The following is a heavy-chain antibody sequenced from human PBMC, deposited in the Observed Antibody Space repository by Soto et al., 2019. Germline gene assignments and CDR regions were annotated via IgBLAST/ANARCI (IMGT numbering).Heavy chain of an antibody. CDR3: ARAIGYSGYDLDYFDY. CDR2: IYYSGST. CDR1: GGSISSGDYY. J-gene: IGHJ4*02. D-gene: IGHD5-12*01. Sequence: QVQLQESGPGLVKPSQTLSLTCTVSGGSISSGDYYWSWIRQPPGKGLEWIGYIYYSGSTYYNPSLKSRVTISVDTSKNQFSLKLSSVTAADTAVYYCARAIGYSGYDLDYFDYWGQGTLVTVSS. V-gene: IGHV4-30-4*01.